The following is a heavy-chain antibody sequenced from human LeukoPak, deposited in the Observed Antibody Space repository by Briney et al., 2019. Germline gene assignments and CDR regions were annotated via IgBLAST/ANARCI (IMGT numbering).Heavy chain of an antibody. CDR1: GGSVNGSNYN. Sequence: SETLSLTCTVSGGSVNGSNYNCVWIPQPPGMGLEWFATIYHSGYTYYNPSLKSRVTTSVDTSKNQFFLSRDSVTVADTALYYCARRMATGRFDPWGEGTLVTVSS. CDR3: ARRMATGRFDP. CDR2: IYHSGYT. V-gene: IGHV4-39*01. J-gene: IGHJ5*02. D-gene: IGHD2-8*01.